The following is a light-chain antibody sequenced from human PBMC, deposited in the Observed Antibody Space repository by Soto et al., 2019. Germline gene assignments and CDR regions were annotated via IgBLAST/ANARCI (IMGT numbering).Light chain of an antibody. CDR2: DAS. V-gene: IGKV3-11*01. CDR3: QQRYNLPWT. CDR1: QSVSSY. J-gene: IGKJ1*01. Sequence: EIVLTQSPVTLSLSPGERATLSCRASQSVSSYLAWYQQKPGQAPRLLIYDASNRATGIPARFSGSGSGTDFTLTISSLEPEDFAVYYCQQRYNLPWTFGQGTKVEIK.